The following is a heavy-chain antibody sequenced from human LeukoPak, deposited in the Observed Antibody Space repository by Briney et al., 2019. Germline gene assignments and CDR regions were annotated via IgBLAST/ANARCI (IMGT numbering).Heavy chain of an antibody. CDR1: GFNFTAFW. CDR2: INRDSSVK. CDR3: ARGVWRRAFYYAMDV. D-gene: IGHD2-21*01. V-gene: IGHV3-7*03. Sequence: GGSLRLSCAASGFNFTAFWMSWVRQTPEKGLEFVANINRDSSVKNYVDSVKGRSTISRDNAKNTLYLEMNSLRTDDTALYFCARGVWRRAFYYAMDVWGLGTTVAVSS. J-gene: IGHJ6*02.